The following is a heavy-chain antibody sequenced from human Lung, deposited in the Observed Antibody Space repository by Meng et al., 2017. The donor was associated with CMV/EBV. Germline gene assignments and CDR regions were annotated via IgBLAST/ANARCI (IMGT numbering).Heavy chain of an antibody. J-gene: IGHJ4*02. Sequence: SVKVSCKASGGTFSNYAVSWVRQAPGEGLEWIGGIIPLYATANYAQRFQGRVTITTDESTSTAYMEVSSLRSEDTAVYYCARASYYGSGSYYNLASWGQGTXVTVSS. CDR1: GGTFSNYA. V-gene: IGHV1-69*05. CDR2: IIPLYATA. D-gene: IGHD3-10*01. CDR3: ARASYYGSGSYYNLAS.